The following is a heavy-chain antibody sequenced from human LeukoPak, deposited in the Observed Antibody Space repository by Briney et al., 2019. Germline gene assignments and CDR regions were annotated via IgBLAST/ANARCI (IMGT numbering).Heavy chain of an antibody. CDR1: GFTFSSYG. CDR3: AKDFGGAVAGRNNWFDP. J-gene: IGHJ5*02. Sequence: PGGSLRLSCAASGFTFSSYGMHWVRQAPGKGLEWVAVISYDGSNKYYADSVKGRFTISRDNSKNTLYLQMNSLRAEDTAVYYCAKDFGGAVAGRNNWFDPWGQGTLVTVSS. CDR2: ISYDGSNK. V-gene: IGHV3-30*18. D-gene: IGHD6-19*01.